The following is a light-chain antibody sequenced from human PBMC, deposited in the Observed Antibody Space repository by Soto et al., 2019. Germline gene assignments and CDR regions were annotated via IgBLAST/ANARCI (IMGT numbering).Light chain of an antibody. CDR2: DVS. V-gene: IGLV2-14*01. Sequence: QSALTQPASVSGSPGQSITISCTGTSSDVGRYNSVSWYQQYPGKAPKLMIYDVSNRPSGVSNRFSGSKSGNTASLTSSGLQAEDEADYYCCSYSTCITLEFGGGTTLTVL. CDR3: CSYSTCITLE. J-gene: IGLJ2*01. CDR1: SSDVGRYNS.